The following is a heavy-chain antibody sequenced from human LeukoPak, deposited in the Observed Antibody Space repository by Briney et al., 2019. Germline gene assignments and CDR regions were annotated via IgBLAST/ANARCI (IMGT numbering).Heavy chain of an antibody. CDR1: GGSISSGDYY. CDR2: IYYSGST. Sequence: SQTLSLTCTVSGGSISSGDYYWSWIRQPPGTGLEWIGYIYYSGSTYYNPSLKSRVTISVDTSKNQFSLKLNSVTAADTAVYYCAREVPWVWKFDLWGRGTLVTVSS. J-gene: IGHJ2*01. V-gene: IGHV4-30-4*01. CDR3: AREVPWVWKFDL. D-gene: IGHD1-26*01.